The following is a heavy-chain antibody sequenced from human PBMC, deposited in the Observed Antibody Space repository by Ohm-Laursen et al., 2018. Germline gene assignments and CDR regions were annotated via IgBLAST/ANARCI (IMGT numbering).Heavy chain of an antibody. V-gene: IGHV3-66*01. CDR2: IYSGGGT. D-gene: IGHD1-14*01. CDR3: ARETGDY. CDR1: GFTVSSNY. Sequence: SLRLSCTASGFTVSSNYMSWVRQAPGKGLGWVSVIYSGGGTYYADSVKGRFTISRDNSKNTLYLQMNSLRAEDTAVYYCARETGDYWGQGTLVTVSS. J-gene: IGHJ4*02.